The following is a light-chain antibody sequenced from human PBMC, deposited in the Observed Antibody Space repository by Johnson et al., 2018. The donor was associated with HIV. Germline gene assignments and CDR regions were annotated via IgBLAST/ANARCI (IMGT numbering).Light chain of an antibody. Sequence: QSVLTQPPSVSAAPGQRVTISCSGKSSNIGSNYVSWYRQFPGTAPKLLIYENDKRPSGIPYRFSGSKSGTSATLGITGLQPGDEAAYYCGTWDRSLRKVFGTGTKVTVL. CDR1: SSNIGSNY. J-gene: IGLJ1*01. V-gene: IGLV1-51*02. CDR2: END. CDR3: GTWDRSLRKV.